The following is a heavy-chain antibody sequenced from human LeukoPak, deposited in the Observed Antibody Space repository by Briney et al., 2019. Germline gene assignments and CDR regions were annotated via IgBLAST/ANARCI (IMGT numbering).Heavy chain of an antibody. J-gene: IGHJ4*02. D-gene: IGHD4-23*01. CDR3: ARGGTTVVTHY. CDR2: ISSSSSYI. Sequence: GGSLRLSCAASGFTFSSYGMHWVRQAPGKGLEWVSSISSSSSYIYYADSVKGRFTISRDNAKNSLYLQMNSLRAEDTAVYYCARGGTTVVTHYWGQGTLVTVSS. CDR1: GFTFSSYG. V-gene: IGHV3-21*01.